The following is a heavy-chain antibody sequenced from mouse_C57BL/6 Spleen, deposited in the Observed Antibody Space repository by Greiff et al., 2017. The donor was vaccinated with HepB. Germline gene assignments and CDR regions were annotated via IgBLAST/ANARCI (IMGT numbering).Heavy chain of an antibody. D-gene: IGHD1-1*01. Sequence: QVQLQQPGAELVMPGASVKLSCKASGYTFTSYWMHWVKQRPGQGLEWIGEIDPSDSYTNYNQKFKGKSTLTVDKSSSTAYMQLSSLTSEDSAVYYCARFPFRGYGSSYGYFDVWGTGTTVTVSS. CDR3: ARFPFRGYGSSYGYFDV. CDR1: GYTFTSYW. J-gene: IGHJ1*03. V-gene: IGHV1-69*01. CDR2: IDPSDSYT.